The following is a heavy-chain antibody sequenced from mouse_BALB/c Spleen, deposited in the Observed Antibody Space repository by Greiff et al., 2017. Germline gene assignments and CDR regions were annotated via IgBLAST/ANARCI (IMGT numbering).Heavy chain of an antibody. CDR3: ARRSITTATGYAMDY. J-gene: IGHJ4*01. D-gene: IGHD1-2*01. CDR1: GFTFSSYT. CDR2: ISNGGGST. Sequence: EVQLVESGGGLVQPGGSLKLSCAASGFTFSSYTMSWVRQTPEKRLEWVAYISNGGGSTYYPDTVKGRFTISRDNAKNTLYLQMSSLKSEDTAMYYCARRSITTATGYAMDYWGQGTSVTVSS. V-gene: IGHV5-12-2*01.